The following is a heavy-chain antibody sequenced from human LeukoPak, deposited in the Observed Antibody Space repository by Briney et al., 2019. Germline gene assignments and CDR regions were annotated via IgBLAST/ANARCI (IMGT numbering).Heavy chain of an antibody. CDR1: GDSFSSYY. D-gene: IGHD3-16*01. V-gene: IGHV4-59*08. CDR2: IDYSGDT. CDR3: ARLWGTTFDC. J-gene: IGHJ4*02. Sequence: PSETLSLTCSVSGDSFSSYYWSWIRQPPGKGLEWIGYIDYSGDTNYSPALKSRVTISVDTSKKQLSLRLSSVTAADTGVYYCARLWGTTFDCWGQGRLVTVSS.